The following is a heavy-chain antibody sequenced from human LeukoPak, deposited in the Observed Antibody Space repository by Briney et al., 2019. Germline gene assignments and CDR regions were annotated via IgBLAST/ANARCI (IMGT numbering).Heavy chain of an antibody. CDR1: GYSFTSYW. CDR2: IYHGDSAT. J-gene: IGHJ4*02. CDR3: ARRYSDGWYVFDY. V-gene: IGHV5-51*01. Sequence: PGESPKISCEGSGYSFTSYWIGWVRQMPGQGLEWMGIIYHGDSATRNSPSFQGQVTISVDKSISTAYLQWSSLKASDTAMYYCARRYSDGWYVFDYWGQGALVIVSS. D-gene: IGHD6-13*01.